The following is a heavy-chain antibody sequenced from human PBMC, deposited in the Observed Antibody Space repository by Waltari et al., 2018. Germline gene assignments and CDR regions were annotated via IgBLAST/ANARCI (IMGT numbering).Heavy chain of an antibody. CDR3: ARQSYGSGTYEFDF. J-gene: IGHJ4*02. Sequence: QVQLQESGPRLVKPSETLSLTCTVSGGSVRAGIYYWAWFRQPPGKGLEWSGSVYSSGSPPYKSALKIRVTMSVDMSKNQFSLRLTSVTAADTATYYCARQSYGSGTYEFDFWGQGALVTVSS. D-gene: IGHD3-10*01. CDR2: VYSSGSP. V-gene: IGHV4-39*01. CDR1: GGSVRAGIYY.